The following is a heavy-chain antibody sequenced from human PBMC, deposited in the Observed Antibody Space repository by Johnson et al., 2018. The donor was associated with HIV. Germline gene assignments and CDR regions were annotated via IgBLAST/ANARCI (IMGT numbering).Heavy chain of an antibody. J-gene: IGHJ3*01. CDR2: INWNGGST. Sequence: VQVLESGGGVVRPGGSLRLSCAASGFTFDDYGMSWVRQAPGKGLEWVSGINWNGGSTGYADSVRGRFTISRDNAKNSLYLQMNSLRAEDTAVYYCGGGTVLRVGGLSGFGGFGYWGQGAMGTGSS. V-gene: IGHV3-20*04. D-gene: IGHD3-16*02. CDR3: GGGTVLRVGGLSGFGGFGY. CDR1: GFTFDDYG.